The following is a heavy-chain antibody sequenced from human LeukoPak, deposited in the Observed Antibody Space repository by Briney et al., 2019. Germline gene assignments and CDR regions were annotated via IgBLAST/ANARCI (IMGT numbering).Heavy chain of an antibody. D-gene: IGHD3-3*01. CDR1: GYSISSGYY. J-gene: IGHJ3*02. CDR3: ARWDSGEWFHDAFDI. CDR2: IYHSGST. Sequence: SETLSLTCGVSGYSISSGYYWGWIRQPPGKGLERIGSIYHSGSTYYNPSLKSRVTISVDTSKNQFSLKLRSVTAADTALYYCARWDSGEWFHDAFDIWGQGKRVTVSS. V-gene: IGHV4-38-2*01.